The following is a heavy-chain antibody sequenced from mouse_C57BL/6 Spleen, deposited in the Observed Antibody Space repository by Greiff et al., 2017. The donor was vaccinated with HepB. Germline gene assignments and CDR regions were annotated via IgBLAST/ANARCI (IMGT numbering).Heavy chain of an antibody. CDR2: IRLKSDNYAT. J-gene: IGHJ4*01. Sequence: EVKLVESGGGLVQPGGSMKLSCVASGFTFSNYWMNWVRQSPEKGLEWVAQIRLKSDNYATHYAESVKGRFTISRDDSKSSVYLQMNNLSAEDTGIYYCTGDDSFYAMDYWGQGTSVTVSS. CDR1: GFTFSNYW. V-gene: IGHV6-3*01. CDR3: TGDDSFYAMDY.